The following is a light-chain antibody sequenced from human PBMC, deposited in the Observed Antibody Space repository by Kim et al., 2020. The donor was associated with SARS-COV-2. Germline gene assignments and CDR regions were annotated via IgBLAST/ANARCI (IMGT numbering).Light chain of an antibody. CDR2: DTN. CDR3: LLYYSGDRV. Sequence: PGGTVTLPRGSSAGAVTSRHYPYWVQQRPGQAPRTLIYDTNKKHSWTPARFSGSLLGGKPALTLSGALPEDEADYYCLLYYSGDRVFGRGTQLTVL. J-gene: IGLJ3*02. CDR1: AGAVTSRHY. V-gene: IGLV7-46*01.